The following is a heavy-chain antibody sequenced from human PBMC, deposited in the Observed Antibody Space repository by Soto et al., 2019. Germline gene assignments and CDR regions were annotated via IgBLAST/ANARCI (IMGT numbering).Heavy chain of an antibody. CDR3: VKDLALMGDY. CDR1: GFKFSDYG. Sequence: VHLVESGGGVVQPGTSLRLSCRASGFKFSDYGMDWVRQAPGKGLEGVSRVLYDGSKKSYADSVKGRFTNSRDNPWNTLYLQMDSLRAEDTGVYYCVKDLALMGDYWGQGTPVTVSS. D-gene: IGHD3-16*01. CDR2: VLYDGSKK. V-gene: IGHV3-30*18. J-gene: IGHJ4*02.